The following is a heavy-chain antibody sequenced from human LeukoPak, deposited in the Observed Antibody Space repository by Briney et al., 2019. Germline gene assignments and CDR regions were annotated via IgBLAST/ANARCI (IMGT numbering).Heavy chain of an antibody. CDR2: IKQDESEK. CDR1: GFTFSSYW. D-gene: IGHD6-19*01. V-gene: IGHV3-7*01. Sequence: GGSLRLSCATSGFTFSSYWMSWVRQAPGKGLEWVANIKQDESEKYYVDSVKGRFTISRDNAKNPLYLQMNSLRAEDTAVYYCTRVYEYISGWYRNDYWGQGTLVTVSS. CDR3: TRVYEYISGWYRNDY. J-gene: IGHJ4*02.